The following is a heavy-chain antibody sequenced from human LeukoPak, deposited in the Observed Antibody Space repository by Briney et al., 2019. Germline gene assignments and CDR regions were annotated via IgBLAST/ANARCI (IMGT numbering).Heavy chain of an antibody. CDR1: GGSVSSYY. CDR2: IYYSGST. V-gene: IGHV4-59*08. D-gene: IGHD1-1*01. CDR3: ARAVGVGRGTYFDL. J-gene: IGHJ2*01. Sequence: SETLSLTCTVSGGSVSSYYWNWIRQPPGKGLEWIGYIYYSGSTNYNPSLKSRVTISVDTSKNQFSLNLSSVTAADTAVYSCARAVGVGRGTYFDLWGRGTLVTVSS.